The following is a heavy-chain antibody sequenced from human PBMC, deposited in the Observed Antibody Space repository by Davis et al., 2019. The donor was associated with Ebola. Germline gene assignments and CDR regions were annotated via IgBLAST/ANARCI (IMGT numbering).Heavy chain of an antibody. D-gene: IGHD2-15*01. CDR2: INPDGTKT. CDR3: VVAATADAFDI. Sequence: GESLKISCAASGFTFSSYWMHWVRQAPGKGLVWVSRINPDGTKTGYADSVRGRFTISRDIAKNTPYLQMNSLRAEDAAVYYCVVAATADAFDIWGQGTMVTVSS. CDR1: GFTFSSYW. J-gene: IGHJ3*02. V-gene: IGHV3-74*01.